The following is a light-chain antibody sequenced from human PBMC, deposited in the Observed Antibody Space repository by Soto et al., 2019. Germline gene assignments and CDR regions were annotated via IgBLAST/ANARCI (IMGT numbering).Light chain of an antibody. CDR1: TSNIGSNT. CDR2: SNS. V-gene: IGLV1-44*01. J-gene: IGLJ3*02. Sequence: QSVLTQPPSASGTPGQRVSFSCSGSTSNIGSNTVNWYQQLPGTAPKILIYSNSQRPSGVPERFSGSKSGTSASLAISGLQSEDEAGYYCSTWDDSLNGWVCGGGTKLTVL. CDR3: STWDDSLNGWV.